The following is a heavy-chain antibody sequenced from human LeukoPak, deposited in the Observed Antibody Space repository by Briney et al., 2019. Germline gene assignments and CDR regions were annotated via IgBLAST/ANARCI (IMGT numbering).Heavy chain of an antibody. CDR2: IYPTNGDT. Sequence: DSVKVSCKASRYTFTSHIMHWVRQAPGQGLEWMGIIYPTNGDTNYAQKFRGRVTMNRDTSTTTFYMELSSLRSEDTAVYYCARDLAWYSPTSNNWVDPWGQGTRVTVSS. V-gene: IGHV1-46*01. D-gene: IGHD1-26*01. J-gene: IGHJ5*02. CDR1: RYTFTSHI. CDR3: ARDLAWYSPTSNNWVDP.